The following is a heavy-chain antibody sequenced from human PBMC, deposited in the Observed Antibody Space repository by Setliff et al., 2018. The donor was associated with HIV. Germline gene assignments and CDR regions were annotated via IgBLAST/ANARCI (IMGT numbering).Heavy chain of an antibody. CDR3: ARDRTPYIWNYPNWFDP. D-gene: IGHD1-7*01. Sequence: ASVKVSCKISGYTLTELSIHWVRQAPGKGLEWMANFDPEDGETFYAQKFQGRLTMTEDTSTDTAYMELSSLRSDDTAMYYCARDRTPYIWNYPNWFDPWGQGTLVTVSS. CDR1: GYTLTELS. J-gene: IGHJ5*02. V-gene: IGHV1-24*01. CDR2: FDPEDGET.